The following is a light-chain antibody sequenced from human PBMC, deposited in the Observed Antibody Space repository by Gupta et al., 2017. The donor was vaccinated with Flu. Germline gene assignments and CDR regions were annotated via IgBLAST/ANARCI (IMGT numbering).Light chain of an antibody. CDR3: SSYTSRTTLI. Sequence: QSALTQPASVSGSPGQSITISCTGTSSDVGGYDYVSWYQQPPGKAPKLIIAEVSNRPSGVPDRFSGSKSGNTASLTISRLQAEDEADYYCSSYTSRTTLIFGGGTRLTVL. J-gene: IGLJ2*01. CDR1: SSDVGGYDY. CDR2: EVS. V-gene: IGLV2-14*01.